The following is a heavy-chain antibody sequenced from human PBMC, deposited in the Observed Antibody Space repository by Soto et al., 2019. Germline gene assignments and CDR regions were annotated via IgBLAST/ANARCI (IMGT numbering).Heavy chain of an antibody. CDR2: IIPIFGTA. CDR1: GGTFSSYA. CDR3: ARVAGGSLYAFDI. D-gene: IGHD2-15*01. Sequence: ASVKVSCKASGGTFSSYAISWVRQAPGQGPEWMGGIIPIFGTANYAQKFQGRVTITADESTSTAYMELSSLRSEDTAVYYCARVAGGSLYAFDIWGQGTMVTVSS. V-gene: IGHV1-69*13. J-gene: IGHJ3*02.